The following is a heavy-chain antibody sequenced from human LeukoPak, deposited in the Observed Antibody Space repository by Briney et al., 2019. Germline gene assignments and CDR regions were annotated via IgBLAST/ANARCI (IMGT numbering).Heavy chain of an antibody. CDR3: ARPIRN. J-gene: IGHJ4*02. CDR2: MYYTGTI. Sequence: SETLSLTCTVSGGSISSSNYYWGWIRQPPGKGLEWIGTMYYTGTIYYNPSLKSRVTISVDTSKNQFSLSLSSVTAADTAVYYCARPIRNWGQGTLVIVSS. CDR1: GGSISSSNYY. V-gene: IGHV4-39*07.